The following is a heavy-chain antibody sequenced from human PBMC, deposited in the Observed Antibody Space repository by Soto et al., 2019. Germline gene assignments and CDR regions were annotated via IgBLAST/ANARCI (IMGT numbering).Heavy chain of an antibody. D-gene: IGHD5-18*01. Sequence: SVKVSCKASGGTFSSYAISWVRQAPGQGLEWMGGIIPIFGTANYAQKFQGRVTITADKSTSTAYMELSSLRSEDTAVYYCARGRYSYGSWGYGMDVWGQGTTVTVSS. V-gene: IGHV1-69*06. CDR2: IIPIFGTA. J-gene: IGHJ6*02. CDR1: GGTFSSYA. CDR3: ARGRYSYGSWGYGMDV.